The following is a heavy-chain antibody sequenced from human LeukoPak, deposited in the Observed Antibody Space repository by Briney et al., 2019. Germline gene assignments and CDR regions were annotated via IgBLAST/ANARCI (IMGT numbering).Heavy chain of an antibody. V-gene: IGHV3-9*01. D-gene: IGHD1-14*01. CDR2: IDWNSGSI. J-gene: IGHJ6*03. CDR3: VKEYNPNNYHMDV. CDR1: GFTFDDYA. Sequence: PGGSLRLSCVASGFTFDDYAMHWVRQAPGKGPEWVSGIDWNSGSIGYADSVKGRFTISRDNAKNSLDLQMNSLRAEDTALYYCVKEYNPNNYHMDVWGKGTMVTVSS.